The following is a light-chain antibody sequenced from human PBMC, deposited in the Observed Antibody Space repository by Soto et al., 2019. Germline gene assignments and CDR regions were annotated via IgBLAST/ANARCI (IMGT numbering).Light chain of an antibody. CDR3: QQYSSYPLT. J-gene: IGKJ4*01. Sequence: DIQMTQSPSSVSASVGDRVTITCRASQSINNYLAWHQQKPGKAPKVLIYKTSTLESGVPSRFSGSGSGTEFTLTISSLQPDDFATYYCQQYSSYPLTFGGGTKVDIK. CDR1: QSINNY. CDR2: KTS. V-gene: IGKV1-5*03.